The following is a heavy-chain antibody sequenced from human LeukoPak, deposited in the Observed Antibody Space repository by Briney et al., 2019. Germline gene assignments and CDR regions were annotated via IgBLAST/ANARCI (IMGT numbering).Heavy chain of an antibody. CDR1: GYTFTSYG. CDR2: ISAYNGNT. J-gene: IGHJ4*02. V-gene: IGHV1-18*01. Sequence: APVKVSCKASGYTFTSYGISWVRQAPGQGLEWMGWISAYNGNTNYAQKLQGRVTMTTDTSTSTAYMELRSLRSDDTAVYYCARGKRWLGSLYYFDYWGQGTLVTVSS. CDR3: ARGKRWLGSLYYFDY. D-gene: IGHD6-19*01.